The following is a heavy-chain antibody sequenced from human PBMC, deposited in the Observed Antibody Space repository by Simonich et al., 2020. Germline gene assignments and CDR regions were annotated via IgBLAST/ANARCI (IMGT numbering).Heavy chain of an antibody. CDR1: GYSFTSYW. Sequence: EVQLVQSGAAVKTPGESLKISCKGSGYSFTSYWIGCVRQMPGKGLEWMGIIYPGYSDTRYSPSFQGQVTISADKSISTAYLQWSSLKASDTAMYYWVRPDSGYDYFDYWGQGTLVTVSS. V-gene: IGHV5-51*03. J-gene: IGHJ4*02. CDR3: VRPDSGYDYFDY. D-gene: IGHD5-12*01. CDR2: IYPGYSDT.